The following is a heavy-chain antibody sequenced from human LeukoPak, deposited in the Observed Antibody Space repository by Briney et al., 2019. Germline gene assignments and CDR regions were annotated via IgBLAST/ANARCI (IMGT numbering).Heavy chain of an antibody. V-gene: IGHV4-30-4*08. CDR1: GGSISSYY. D-gene: IGHD6-19*01. CDR2: IYYSGST. J-gene: IGHJ4*02. Sequence: KSSQTLSLTCTVSGGSISSYYWSWIRQPPGKGLEWIGYIYYSGSTYYNPSLKSRVTISVDTSKNHFSLKLSSVTAADTAVYYCARTGYNSGWSLDYWGQGTLVTVSS. CDR3: ARTGYNSGWSLDY.